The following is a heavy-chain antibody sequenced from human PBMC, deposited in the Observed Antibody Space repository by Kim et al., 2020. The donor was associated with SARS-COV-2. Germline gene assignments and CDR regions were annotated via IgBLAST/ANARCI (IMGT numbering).Heavy chain of an antibody. CDR1: GLTFSDHI. CDR2: ISTGGTTT. D-gene: IGHD4-17*01. J-gene: IGHJ4*02. CDR3: ATRPPAGATVAPLDY. V-gene: IGHV3-23*01. Sequence: GGSLRLSCAASGLTFSDHIMTWVRQSPGEGLEWVSAISTGGTTTYYADSVKGRFTISRDNSKNTLYLQMDSLRAEDSAVYFCATRPPAGATVAPLDYWGQGTLVTVSS.